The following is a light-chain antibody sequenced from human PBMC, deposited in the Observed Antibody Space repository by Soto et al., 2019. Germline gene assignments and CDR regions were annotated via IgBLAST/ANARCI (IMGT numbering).Light chain of an antibody. J-gene: IGKJ1*01. CDR3: QQYNTYWT. CDR2: AAS. Sequence: DIQMTQSPSSLSASVGDRVTITCRASQGISNYLAWYQQKPGKVPKLLIYAASTLQSGVPSRFGGSGSGTEFTLTISSLQPDDFATYYCQQYNTYWTFGQGTKVDIK. V-gene: IGKV1-27*01. CDR1: QGISNY.